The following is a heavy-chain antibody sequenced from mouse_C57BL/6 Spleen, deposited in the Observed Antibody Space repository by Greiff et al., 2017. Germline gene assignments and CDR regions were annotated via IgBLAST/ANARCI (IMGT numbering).Heavy chain of an antibody. V-gene: IGHV1-53*01. D-gene: IGHD1-1*01. Sequence: VQLQQPGTELVKPGASVKLSCKASGYTFTSYWMHWVKQRPGQGLEWIGNINPSNGGTNYNAKFKSKATLTVDKSSSTAYMQLSSLTSEDSAVYYCARVPYYGSYYFDYWGQGTTLTVSS. CDR3: ARVPYYGSYYFDY. CDR2: INPSNGGT. CDR1: GYTFTSYW. J-gene: IGHJ2*01.